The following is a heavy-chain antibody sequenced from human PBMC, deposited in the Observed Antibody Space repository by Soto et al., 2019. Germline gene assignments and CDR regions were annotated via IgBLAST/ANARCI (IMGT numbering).Heavy chain of an antibody. CDR3: ASPRCSSGDSCSDFDY. CDR1: GFTFRSYW. J-gene: IGHJ4*02. V-gene: IGHV3-74*01. D-gene: IGHD2-15*01. CDR2: INSDGRST. Sequence: GGSLRLSCAVSGFTFRSYWMHWVRQAPGKGLVWVSRINSDGRSTSYADSVKGRFTISRDNAKNTLYLQMNSLRAEDTAVYYCASPRCSSGDSCSDFDYWGQGTLVTVSS.